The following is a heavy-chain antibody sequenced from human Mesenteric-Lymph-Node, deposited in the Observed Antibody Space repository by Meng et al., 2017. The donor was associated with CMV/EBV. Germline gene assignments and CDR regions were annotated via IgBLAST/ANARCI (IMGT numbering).Heavy chain of an antibody. CDR2: ISAYNGNT. Sequence: ASVKVSCKVSGYTLTELSMHWVRQAPGKGLEWMGWISAYNGNTNYAQKLQGRVTMTTDTSTSTAYMELRSLRSDDTAVYYCARSHSVNAFDIWGQGTMVTVSS. D-gene: IGHD2-15*01. CDR1: GYTLTELS. V-gene: IGHV1-18*01. J-gene: IGHJ3*02. CDR3: ARSHSVNAFDI.